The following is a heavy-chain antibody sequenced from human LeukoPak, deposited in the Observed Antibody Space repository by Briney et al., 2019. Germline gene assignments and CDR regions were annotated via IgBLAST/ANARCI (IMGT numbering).Heavy chain of an antibody. J-gene: IGHJ5*02. CDR1: GFTFSSYW. CDR3: ARVRTGTTNWFDP. V-gene: IGHV3-7*04. CDR2: INQDGGGK. D-gene: IGHD1-1*01. Sequence: PGGSLRLSCAASGFTFSSYWMSWVRQAPGKGLEWVATINQDGGGKYYVDSVKGRFTISRDNAKNSLHLQMGSLRAEDTAVYYCARVRTGTTNWFDPWGQGTLVTVSS.